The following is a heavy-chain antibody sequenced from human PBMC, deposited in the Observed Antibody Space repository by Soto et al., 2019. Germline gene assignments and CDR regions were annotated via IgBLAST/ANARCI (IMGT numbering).Heavy chain of an antibody. D-gene: IGHD3-9*01. CDR2: IIPIFGTA. V-gene: IGHV1-69*05. CDR1: GCTFSSYA. CDR3: ARVTGYYAPDY. Sequence: ASVKVSCKASGCTFSSYAISWVRQAPGQGLEWMGGIIPIFGTANYAQKFQGRVTITRDTSASTAYMELSSLRSEDTAVYYCARVTGYYAPDYWGQGTLVTVSS. J-gene: IGHJ4*02.